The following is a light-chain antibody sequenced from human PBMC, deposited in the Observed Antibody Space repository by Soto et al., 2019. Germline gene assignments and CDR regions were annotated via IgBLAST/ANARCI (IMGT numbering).Light chain of an antibody. CDR3: GTWDSSLSAYV. CDR1: SSTIGNNY. Sequence: SSSTIGNNYVSWYQQLPGTAPKLLIHENNKRPSGIPDRFSGSKSGTSATLGITGLQTGDEADYYCGTWDSSLSAYVVGTGTKVTVL. V-gene: IGLV1-51*02. CDR2: ENN. J-gene: IGLJ1*01.